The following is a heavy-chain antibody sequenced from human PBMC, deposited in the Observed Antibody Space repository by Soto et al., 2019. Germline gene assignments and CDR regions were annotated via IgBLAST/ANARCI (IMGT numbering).Heavy chain of an antibody. J-gene: IGHJ4*02. CDR3: ARGNYDSSGYGGY. CDR2: IIPIFGTA. D-gene: IGHD3-22*01. Sequence: QVQLVQSGAEVKKPGSSVKVSCKASGGTFSSYAISWVRQAPGQGLEWMGGIIPIFGTANYAQKFQGRVPITAYESTSAADRELTSLRSEDTAVYYCARGNYDSSGYGGYWGQGTLVTVSS. V-gene: IGHV1-69*12. CDR1: GGTFSSYA.